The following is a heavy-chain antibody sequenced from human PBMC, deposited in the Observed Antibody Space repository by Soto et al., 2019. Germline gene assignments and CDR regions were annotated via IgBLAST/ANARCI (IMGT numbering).Heavy chain of an antibody. CDR3: ATRSPAFDY. V-gene: IGHV1-18*01. Sequence: QVQLVQSGPEVKKPGASVKVSCKTSGYTFTSFGISWVRQAPGQGREWMGGITTDKGKTNYAQKFQGRVTMTTDTSTSTAYMELRSLRSDDTAVYYCATRSPAFDYWGQGTLVTVSS. CDR1: GYTFTSFG. J-gene: IGHJ4*02. CDR2: ITTDKGKT.